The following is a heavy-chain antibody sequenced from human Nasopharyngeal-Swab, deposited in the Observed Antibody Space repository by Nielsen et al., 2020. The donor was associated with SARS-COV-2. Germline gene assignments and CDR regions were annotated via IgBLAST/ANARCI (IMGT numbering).Heavy chain of an antibody. CDR2: INTNTGNP. Sequence: VKVSCKASGYTFTSYAMNWVRQAPGQGLEWMGWINTNTGNPTYAQGFTGRFVFSLDTSVSTAYLQICSLKAEDTAVYYCARGDSIAVAGTKDYYYYMDVWGKGTTVTVSS. V-gene: IGHV7-4-1*01. CDR1: GYTFTSYA. J-gene: IGHJ6*03. D-gene: IGHD6-19*01. CDR3: ARGDSIAVAGTKDYYYYMDV.